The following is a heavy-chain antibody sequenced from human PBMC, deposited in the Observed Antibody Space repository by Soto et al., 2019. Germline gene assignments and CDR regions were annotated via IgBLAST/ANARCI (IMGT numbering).Heavy chain of an antibody. CDR2: IYATGTT. Sequence: SETLSLTCTVPGSSILGFYWSWIREAAGKGLEWIGRIYATGTTDYNPSLKSRVMRSVNTSKKQFSLKLGAVTAADSAVYYCVRDGTKTLRDWFDPWGQGISVTVS. V-gene: IGHV4-4*07. J-gene: IGHJ5*02. CDR1: GSSILGFY. D-gene: IGHD1-1*01. CDR3: VRDGTKTLRDWFDP.